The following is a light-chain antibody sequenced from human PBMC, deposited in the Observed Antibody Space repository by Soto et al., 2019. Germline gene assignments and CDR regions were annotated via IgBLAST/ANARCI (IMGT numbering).Light chain of an antibody. CDR1: EHINNW. CDR3: QQYDHLPRT. CDR2: DAS. Sequence: DIQMTQSPSSVSASVGDTVTIICRASEHINNWLAWYQQKPGKAPKLLIYDASNLERGVPSRFSGRGSGTDFTFTISSLQPEDFATYYCQQYDHLPRTFGRGTKVEIK. V-gene: IGKV1-33*01. J-gene: IGKJ1*01.